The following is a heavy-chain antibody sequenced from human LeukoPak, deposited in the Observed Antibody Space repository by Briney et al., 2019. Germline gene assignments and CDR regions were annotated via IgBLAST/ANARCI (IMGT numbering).Heavy chain of an antibody. CDR1: GFTFSSYA. D-gene: IGHD3-22*01. CDR3: ARDPLLRYYFDY. V-gene: IGHV3-23*01. J-gene: IGHJ4*02. CDR2: ISGSGGST. Sequence: PGGSLRLSCAASGFTFSSYAMSWVRQAPGKGLEWVSAISGSGGSTYYADSVKGRFTISRDNSKNTLYLQMNSLRAEDTAVYYCARDPLLRYYFDYWGQGTLVTVSS.